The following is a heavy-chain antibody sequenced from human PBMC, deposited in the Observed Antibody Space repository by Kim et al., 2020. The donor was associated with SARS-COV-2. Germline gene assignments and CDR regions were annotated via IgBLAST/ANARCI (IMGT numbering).Heavy chain of an antibody. CDR3: ARAYGADQYDFWSGYHDY. CDR1: GFTFSSYA. V-gene: IGHV3-64*01. Sequence: GGSLRLSCAASGFTFSSYAMHWVRQAPGKGLEYVSAISSNGGSTYYANSVKGRFTISRDNSKNTLYLQMGSLRAEDMAVYYCARAYGADQYDFWSGYHDYWGQGTLVTVSS. J-gene: IGHJ4*02. CDR2: ISSNGGST. D-gene: IGHD3-3*01.